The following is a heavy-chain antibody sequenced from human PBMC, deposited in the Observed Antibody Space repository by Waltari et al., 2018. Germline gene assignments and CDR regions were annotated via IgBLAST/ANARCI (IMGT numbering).Heavy chain of an antibody. CDR2: IYSGGSAT. V-gene: IGHV3-48*03. CDR3: ARSVPGPDAIHATLFDY. CDR1: GFPFSSYD. J-gene: IGHJ4*02. Sequence: EVQLVESGGGLVQPGGSLRLSCVASGFPFSSYDMNWVRQAPGKGLEWVAYIYSGGSATYYADSVKGRFTISRDNAKNSLFLQMSSLRVEDTGVYYCARSVPGPDAIHATLFDYWGQGTLVPVSS. D-gene: IGHD5-18*01.